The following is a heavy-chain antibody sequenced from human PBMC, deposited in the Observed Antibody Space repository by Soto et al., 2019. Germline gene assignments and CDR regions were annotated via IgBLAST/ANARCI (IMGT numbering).Heavy chain of an antibody. Sequence: QVQLVESGGGVVQPGMSLRLSCAAPGFTFSSYGMHWVRQAPGKGLEWVAVISYDGSKKYYADSVKGRFTISRDNSKNMLFMQMTSLRGEDTAVYYCAKGSYYSSETYIPDDYWGQGTMVTVAS. D-gene: IGHD3-10*01. V-gene: IGHV3-30*18. J-gene: IGHJ4*02. CDR3: AKGSYYSSETYIPDDY. CDR2: ISYDGSKK. CDR1: GFTFSSYG.